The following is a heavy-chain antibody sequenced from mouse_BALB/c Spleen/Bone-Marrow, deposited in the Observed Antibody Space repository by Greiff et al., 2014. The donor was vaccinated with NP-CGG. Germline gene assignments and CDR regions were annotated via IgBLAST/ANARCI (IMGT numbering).Heavy chain of an antibody. CDR3: TTSFTTATAY. D-gene: IGHD1-2*01. CDR2: IYPSDSYT. J-gene: IGHJ3*01. CDR1: GYTFTSYW. V-gene: IGHV1-69*02. Sequence: QVQLQQSGAELVRPGASVKLSCKASGYTFTSYWINWVKQRPGQGLGWIGNIYPSDSYTNYNQKFKDKATLTVDKSSSTAYMQLSSPTSEDSAVYYCTTSFTTATAYWGQGTLVTVSA.